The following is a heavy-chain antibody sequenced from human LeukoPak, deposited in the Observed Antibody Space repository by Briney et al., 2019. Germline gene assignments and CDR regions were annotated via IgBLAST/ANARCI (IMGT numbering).Heavy chain of an antibody. CDR3: VSTRFDY. J-gene: IGHJ4*02. V-gene: IGHV3-30*03. Sequence: GRSLRLSCAASGFTFSSYGMHWVRQAPGKGLEWVAVISYDGSNKYYADSVKGRFTISRDNSKNTLYLRMNSLRAEDTAVYYCVSTRFDYWGQGTLVIASS. D-gene: IGHD4-11*01. CDR2: ISYDGSNK. CDR1: GFTFSSYG.